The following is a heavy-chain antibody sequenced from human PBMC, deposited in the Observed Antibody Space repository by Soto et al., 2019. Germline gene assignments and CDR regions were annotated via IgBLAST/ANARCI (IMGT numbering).Heavy chain of an antibody. CDR2: LNPKDSFA. Sequence: GESLKISCKASGFIFTSYWLSCVRQMPGKGLEWIGMLNPKDSFANYSPSFRGHVTISPDTSVTTAYLKWSSLKASDTAIYYCARHKSGGGYYPFEFWGQGTLVTVS. CDR1: GFIFTSYW. CDR3: ARHKSGGGYYPFEF. V-gene: IGHV5-10-1*01. D-gene: IGHD3-10*01. J-gene: IGHJ4*02.